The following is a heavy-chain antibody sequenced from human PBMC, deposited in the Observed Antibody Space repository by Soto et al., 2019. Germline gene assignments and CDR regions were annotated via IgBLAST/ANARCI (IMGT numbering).Heavy chain of an antibody. CDR2: ISYDGSNE. V-gene: IGHV3-30*18. D-gene: IGHD6-19*01. Sequence: QVQLVESGGGVVQPGRSLRLSCAASGFSFSNYAMHWVRQAPGKGLEWVALISYDGSNEYYADSVKGRFTVSRDNSKNTLFLQVNSLRAEDTAVDYCAKVYSSGWYEVYDAFDIWGQGTMVTVSS. J-gene: IGHJ3*02. CDR1: GFSFSNYA. CDR3: AKVYSSGWYEVYDAFDI.